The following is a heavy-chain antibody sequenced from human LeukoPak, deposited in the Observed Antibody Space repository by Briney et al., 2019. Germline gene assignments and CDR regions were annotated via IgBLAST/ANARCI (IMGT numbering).Heavy chain of an antibody. D-gene: IGHD1-26*01. CDR1: GFTFDDYA. CDR2: ISWNSGSI. CDR3: AKGTDPRELPSYFDY. Sequence: GGSLRLSCAASGFTFDDYAMHWVRQAPGKGLEWVSGISWNSGSIGYADSVRGRFTISRDNAKNSLYLQMNSLRAEDTALYYCAKGTDPRELPSYFDYWGQGTLVTVSS. V-gene: IGHV3-9*01. J-gene: IGHJ4*02.